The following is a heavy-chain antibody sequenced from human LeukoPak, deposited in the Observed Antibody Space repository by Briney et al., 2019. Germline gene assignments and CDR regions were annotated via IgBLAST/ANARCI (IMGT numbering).Heavy chain of an antibody. CDR3: AKMVGSSWALFDY. V-gene: IGHV3-7*01. D-gene: IGHD6-13*01. Sequence: GGSLRLSCAASGFTFSSYWMSWVRQAPGKGLEWVATIKQDGSEKYYVDSVKGRFTISRDNAKNSLYLQMNSLRAEDTAVYYCAKMVGSSWALFDYWGQRTLVTVSS. J-gene: IGHJ4*02. CDR2: IKQDGSEK. CDR1: GFTFSSYW.